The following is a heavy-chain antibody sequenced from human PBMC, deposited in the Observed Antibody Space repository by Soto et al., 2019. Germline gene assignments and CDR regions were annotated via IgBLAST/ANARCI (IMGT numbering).Heavy chain of an antibody. V-gene: IGHV3-21*01. CDR3: ARTLLYCSSTSCHNWYFDL. CDR1: GFTFSSYS. CDR2: ISSSSSYI. Sequence: EVQLVESGGGLVKPGGSLRLSCAAYGFTFSSYSMNWVRQAPGKGLEWVSSISSSSSYIYYADSVKGRFTISRDNAKNSLYLQMNSLRAEDTAVYYCARTLLYCSSTSCHNWYFDLWGRGTLVTVSS. J-gene: IGHJ2*01. D-gene: IGHD2-2*02.